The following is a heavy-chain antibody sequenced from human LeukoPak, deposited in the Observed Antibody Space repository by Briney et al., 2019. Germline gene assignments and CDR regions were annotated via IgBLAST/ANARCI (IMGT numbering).Heavy chain of an antibody. V-gene: IGHV3-74*01. Sequence: GGSLRLSCAASGFTFDDYAMHWVRQAPGKGLVWVSRIGSEGGSTTYADSVRGRFTISRDNARNTLYLQMNTLRAEDTAVYYCARDLELVYYDSSAYDYWGQGTLVTVSS. CDR1: GFTFDDYA. D-gene: IGHD3-22*01. J-gene: IGHJ4*02. CDR2: IGSEGGST. CDR3: ARDLELVYYDSSAYDY.